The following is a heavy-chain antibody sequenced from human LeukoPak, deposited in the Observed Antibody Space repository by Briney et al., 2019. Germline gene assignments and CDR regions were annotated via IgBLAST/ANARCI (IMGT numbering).Heavy chain of an antibody. CDR2: INPNSGGT. CDR1: GYTFTGYY. V-gene: IGHV1-2*02. J-gene: IGHJ4*02. D-gene: IGHD3-22*01. CDR3: ARAFSFLSYYYDSSGYYPFDY. Sequence: ASVKVSCKASGYTFTGYYMHWVRQAPGQGLVWTGWINPNSGGTNYAQKFQGRVTMTRDTSISTAYMELSRLRSDDTAVYYCARAFSFLSYYYDSSGYYPFDYWGQGTLVTVSS.